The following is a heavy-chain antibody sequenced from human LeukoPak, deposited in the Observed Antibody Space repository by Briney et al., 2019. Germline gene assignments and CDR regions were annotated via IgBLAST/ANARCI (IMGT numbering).Heavy chain of an antibody. CDR2: INAGNGNT. D-gene: IGHD6-13*01. CDR3: ARAEGSSWYFGLDY. J-gene: IGHJ4*02. V-gene: IGHV1-3*01. CDR1: GYTFTSYA. Sequence: ASVKVSCKASGYTFTSYAMHWVRQAPGQRLEWMGWINAGNGNTKYSQKFQGRVTITRDTSASTAYMELSSLRSEDTAVYYCARAEGSSWYFGLDYWGQGTLVTVSS.